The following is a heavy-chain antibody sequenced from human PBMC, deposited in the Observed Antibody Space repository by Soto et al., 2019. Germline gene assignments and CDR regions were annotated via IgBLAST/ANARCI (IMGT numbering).Heavy chain of an antibody. CDR2: IYYSGST. D-gene: IGHD3-22*01. V-gene: IGHV4-31*03. CDR3: ARERRRESSGSPRGGMDV. Sequence: QVQLQESGPGLVKPSQTLSLTCTVSGGSISSGGYYWSWIRQHPGKGLEWIGYIYYSGSTYYNPSLKSRITISVDTSKNQCSLKLSSVTAADTAVYYCARERRRESSGSPRGGMDVWGQGTTVTVSS. CDR1: GGSISSGGYY. J-gene: IGHJ6*02.